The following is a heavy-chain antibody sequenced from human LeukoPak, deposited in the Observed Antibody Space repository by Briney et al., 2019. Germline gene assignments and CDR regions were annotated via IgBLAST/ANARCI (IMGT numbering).Heavy chain of an antibody. J-gene: IGHJ4*02. CDR2: TYYRSKWYN. V-gene: IGHV6-1*01. D-gene: IGHD3-10*01. CDR3: ARDSEVFWFGELLTYFDY. CDR1: GDSVSSNSAA. Sequence: SQTLSLTCAISGDSVSSNSAAWNWIRQSPSRGLEWLGRTYYRSKWYNDYAVSVKSRITINPDTSKNQFSLQLNSVTPEDTAVYHCARDSEVFWFGELLTYFDYWGQGTLVTVSS.